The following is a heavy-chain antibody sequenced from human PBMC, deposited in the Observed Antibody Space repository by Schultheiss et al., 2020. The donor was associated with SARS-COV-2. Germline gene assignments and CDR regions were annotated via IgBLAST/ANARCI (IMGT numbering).Heavy chain of an antibody. CDR1: GYTFTSYG. CDR3: ARSDLGGIFGVVIIKGAFDY. Sequence: ASVKVSCKASGYTFTSYGISWVRQAPGQGLEWMGWISAYNGNTNYAQKLQGRVTMTTDTSTSTAYMELRSLRSDDTAVYYCARSDLGGIFGVVIIKGAFDYWGQGTLVTVSS. V-gene: IGHV1-18*01. CDR2: ISAYNGNT. J-gene: IGHJ4*02. D-gene: IGHD3-3*01.